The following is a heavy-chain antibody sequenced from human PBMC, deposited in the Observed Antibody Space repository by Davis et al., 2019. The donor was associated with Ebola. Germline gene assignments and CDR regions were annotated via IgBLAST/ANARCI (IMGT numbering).Heavy chain of an antibody. Sequence: SETLSPTCPLYGGSSSSYSWSWIRQPPGKGLGWIRYIYYSGSTNYNPPLKSRVTISVDTSKNQFSLKLSSVTAADTAVYYCARETTVTLIDYWGQGTLVTVSS. D-gene: IGHD4-17*01. CDR2: IYYSGST. J-gene: IGHJ4*02. CDR1: GGSSSSYS. CDR3: ARETTVTLIDY. V-gene: IGHV4-59*12.